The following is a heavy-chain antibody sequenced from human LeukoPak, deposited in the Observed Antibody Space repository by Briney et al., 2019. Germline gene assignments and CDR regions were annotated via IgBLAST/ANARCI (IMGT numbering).Heavy chain of an antibody. D-gene: IGHD4-11*01. J-gene: IGHJ4*02. Sequence: SETLSLTCTGSGGSISSYYWSWIRQPPGKGLEWIGYIYYSGSTNYNPSLKSRVTISVDTSKNQFSLKLSSVTAADTAVYYCARVLATVTTFDYWGQGTLVTVSS. CDR2: IYYSGST. V-gene: IGHV4-59*01. CDR3: ARVLATVTTFDY. CDR1: GGSISSYY.